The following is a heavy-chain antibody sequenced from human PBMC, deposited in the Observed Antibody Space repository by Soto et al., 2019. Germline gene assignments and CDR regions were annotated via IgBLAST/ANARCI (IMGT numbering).Heavy chain of an antibody. Sequence: PSETLSLTCTVSGGSISSVGYYWGWIRQHPGKGMEWIGYIYHSGSTYYNPSLKSRFTISIDTSENQFSLRLSSVTAADTAVYYCARVLRSGYDRSVAEYSFDRRGQGTLVTVSS. CDR1: GGSISSVGYY. CDR3: ARVLRSGYDRSVAEYSFDR. V-gene: IGHV4-31*03. J-gene: IGHJ4*02. D-gene: IGHD5-12*01. CDR2: IYHSGST.